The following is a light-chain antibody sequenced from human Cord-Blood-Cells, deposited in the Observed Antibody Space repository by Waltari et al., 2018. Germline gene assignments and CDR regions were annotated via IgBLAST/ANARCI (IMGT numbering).Light chain of an antibody. V-gene: IGLV2-23*01. CDR1: SSDVGCYNL. CDR3: CSYAGSSNVV. J-gene: IGLJ2*01. Sequence: QSALTQPASVSGSPGPSSTISCTRTSSDVGCYNLHSWYQQPPGKAPKLMLYEGSKRPSGVSNRVSGSKSGNTASLTISGLQAEDEADYYCCSYAGSSNVVFGGGTKLTVL. CDR2: EGS.